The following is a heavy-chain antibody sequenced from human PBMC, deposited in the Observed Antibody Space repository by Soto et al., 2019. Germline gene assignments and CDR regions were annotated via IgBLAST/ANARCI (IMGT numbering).Heavy chain of an antibody. CDR2: IYYRGNT. Sequence: PSETLSLTYSVSGDSINSDKYYWGWLRQPPGKGLEWIGSIYYRGNTYYNPSLQTRVTISLDKPKSQLSLRLNSVTAADSAVYFCVRLEGLATISYYLVFRGLGAQVTVSS. CDR3: VRLEGLATISYYLVF. CDR1: GDSINSDKYY. D-gene: IGHD3-9*01. J-gene: IGHJ4*02. V-gene: IGHV4-39*01.